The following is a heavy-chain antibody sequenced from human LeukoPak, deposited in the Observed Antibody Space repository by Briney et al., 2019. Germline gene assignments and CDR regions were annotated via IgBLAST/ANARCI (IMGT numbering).Heavy chain of an antibody. J-gene: IGHJ5*02. CDR1: GYTFTSYG. Sequence: ASVKVSCKASGYTFTSYGISWVRQAPGQGLEWMGWISAYNGDTNYAQKLQGRVTMTTDTSTSTAYMELRSLKSEDTAVYYCARDNSQGDSAWWFDPWGQGTLVTVSS. CDR3: ARDNSQGDSAWWFDP. V-gene: IGHV1-18*01. CDR2: ISAYNGDT. D-gene: IGHD1-26*01.